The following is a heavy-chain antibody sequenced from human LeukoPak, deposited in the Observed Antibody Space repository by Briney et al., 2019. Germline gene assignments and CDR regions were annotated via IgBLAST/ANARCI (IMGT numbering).Heavy chain of an antibody. CDR3: AKDRARDYYFDY. CDR1: GGSISSSSYY. CDR2: IYYSGST. J-gene: IGHJ4*02. Sequence: SETLSLTCTVSGGSISSSSYYWGWIRQPPGKGLEWIGSIYYSGSTYYNPSLKSRVTISVDTSKNQFSLKLSSVTAADTAVYYCAKDRARDYYFDYWGQGTLVTVSS. D-gene: IGHD3-10*01. V-gene: IGHV4-39*07.